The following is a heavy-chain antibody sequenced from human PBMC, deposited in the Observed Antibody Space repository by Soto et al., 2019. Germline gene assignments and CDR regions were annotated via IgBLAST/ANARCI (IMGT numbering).Heavy chain of an antibody. D-gene: IGHD3-3*01. V-gene: IGHV3-49*03. Sequence: GGSLRLSCTASGFTFGDYAMSWFRQAPGKGLEWVGFIRSKAYGGTTEYAASVKGRFTISRDDSKSIAYLQMNSLKTEDTAVYYCTRDRSIDFWSGYYQQTYYYYGMDVWGQGTTVTVS. J-gene: IGHJ6*02. CDR3: TRDRSIDFWSGYYQQTYYYYGMDV. CDR2: IRSKAYGGTT. CDR1: GFTFGDYA.